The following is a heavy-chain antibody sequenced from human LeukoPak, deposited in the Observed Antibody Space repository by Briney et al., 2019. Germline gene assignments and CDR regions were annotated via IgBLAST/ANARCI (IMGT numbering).Heavy chain of an antibody. CDR1: GGTFSSYA. J-gene: IGHJ6*03. Sequence: SVKVSCKASGGTFSSYAISWVRQAPGQGLEWMGGIIPIFGTANYAQKFQGRVTITADESTSTAYMELSSLRSEDTAVYYCARSSGRSPNRDYMDVWGKGTTVTISS. CDR2: IIPIFGTA. V-gene: IGHV1-69*13. D-gene: IGHD1-14*01. CDR3: ARSSGRSPNRDYMDV.